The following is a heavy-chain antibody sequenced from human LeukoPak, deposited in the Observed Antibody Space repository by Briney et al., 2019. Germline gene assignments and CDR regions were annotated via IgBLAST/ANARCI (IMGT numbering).Heavy chain of an antibody. Sequence: ASVKVSCKASGYTFTGHYMNWVRQAPGQGLDWMGIINSSGGSTTYAQKFQGRVTMTRDTSTSTIYMELSSLRSEDTAVYYCARGSGYDFLGAFDIWGQGTMVTVSS. D-gene: IGHD5-12*01. CDR2: INSSGGST. CDR3: ARGSGYDFLGAFDI. V-gene: IGHV1-46*01. CDR1: GYTFTGHY. J-gene: IGHJ3*02.